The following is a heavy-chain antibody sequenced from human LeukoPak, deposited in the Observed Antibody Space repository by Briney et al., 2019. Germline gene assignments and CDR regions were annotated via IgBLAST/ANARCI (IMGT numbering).Heavy chain of an antibody. CDR2: TFHTGST. J-gene: IGHJ5*02. D-gene: IGHD6-13*01. CDR1: GDSTTGYY. CDR3: ARAIAAGGKGWFAG. V-gene: IGHV4-59*01. Sequence: SECLSLTCTVSGDSTTGYYWSWIRQPPGKGLEWIGYTFHTGSTNYNPSLKSRVTISLDTSNNQFSLKLTSVTSADTAVYHCARAIAAGGKGWFAGGGQASPVTVSP.